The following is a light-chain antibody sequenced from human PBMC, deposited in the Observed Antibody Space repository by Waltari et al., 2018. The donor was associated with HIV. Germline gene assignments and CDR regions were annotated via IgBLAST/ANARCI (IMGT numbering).Light chain of an antibody. CDR2: EDS. Sequence: SYELTQPPSVSVSPGQTASITCSGANLGDTYASWYQQRPGQSPVLVIYEDSKRPSGIPERFSGSNSGNTATLTISGTQSMDEADFYCQAWDSNTVVFGGGTKLTVL. V-gene: IGLV3-1*01. CDR3: QAWDSNTVV. CDR1: NLGDTY. J-gene: IGLJ2*01.